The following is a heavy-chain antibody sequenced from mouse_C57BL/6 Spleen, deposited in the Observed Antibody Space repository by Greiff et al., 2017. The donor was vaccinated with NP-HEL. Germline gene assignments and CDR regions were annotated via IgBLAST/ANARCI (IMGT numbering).Heavy chain of an antibody. J-gene: IGHJ4*01. CDR1: GFTFTDYY. D-gene: IGHD1-1*01. V-gene: IGHV7-4*01. CDR3: VKGTVVDYYAMDY. CDR2: IRNKANGYTT. Sequence: EVQLVESGGGLVQPGASLRLSCAASGFTFTDYYMSWVRQPPGKAPEWLALIRNKANGYTTEYTASVKGRFTISRDNSQNILYLQMNTLRAEDSATYYCVKGTVVDYYAMDYWGQGTSVTVSS.